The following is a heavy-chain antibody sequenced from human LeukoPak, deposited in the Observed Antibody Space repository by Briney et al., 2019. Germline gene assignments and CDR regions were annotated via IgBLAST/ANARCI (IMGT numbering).Heavy chain of an antibody. D-gene: IGHD1-14*01. Sequence: GGSLRLSCAASGFTFGSYNMNWVRQAPGKGLEWVSYISSTGSTIFYADSVKGRFTISRDNAKNSLYLQMNSLKDEDTARYHCVANGGYNPSSLQGTFAFDFWGQGTLVTVSS. CDR3: VANGGYNPSSLQGTFAFDF. CDR2: ISSTGSTI. CDR1: GFTFGSYN. V-gene: IGHV3-48*02. J-gene: IGHJ4*02.